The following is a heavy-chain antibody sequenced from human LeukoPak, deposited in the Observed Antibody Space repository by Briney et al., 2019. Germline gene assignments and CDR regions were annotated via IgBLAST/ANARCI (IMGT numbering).Heavy chain of an antibody. V-gene: IGHV5-51*01. CDR3: ARVEMATKPTYYFDS. Sequence: GESLKISCKGSGYRFTSYWIGWGRQMPGEGLEWMGIIWPGDSQTTYSPSFQGQVTLSADKSISTAYLQWNSLKASDTAIYYCARVEMATKPTYYFDSWGQGSLVTVSS. D-gene: IGHD5-24*01. CDR2: IWPGDSQT. CDR1: GYRFTSYW. J-gene: IGHJ4*02.